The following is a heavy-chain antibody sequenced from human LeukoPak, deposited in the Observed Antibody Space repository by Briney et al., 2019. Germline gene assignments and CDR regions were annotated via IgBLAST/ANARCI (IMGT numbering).Heavy chain of an antibody. D-gene: IGHD1-26*01. J-gene: IGHJ4*02. CDR2: ISSSSSYI. CDR3: ARDPDDGWVYFDC. Sequence: PGGSLRLSCAASGFTFSSYSMNWVRQAPGKGLEGVSSISSSSSYIYYADSVKGRFTISRDNAKNSLYLQMNSLRAEDTAVYYCARDPDDGWVYFDCWGQGTLVTVSS. V-gene: IGHV3-21*01. CDR1: GFTFSSYS.